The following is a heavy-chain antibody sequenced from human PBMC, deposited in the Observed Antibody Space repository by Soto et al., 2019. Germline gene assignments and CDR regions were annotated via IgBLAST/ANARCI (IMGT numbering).Heavy chain of an antibody. V-gene: IGHV1-18*01. D-gene: IGHD3-3*01. CDR3: ARGGEITMFGVAVPFDY. Sequence: QVQLVQSGAEVKNPGASVKVSCRASGYTFTSFGISWVRRPPGQGIEWLGGISAYNGNTNYEKKLQGRVTMTTDTSTSTAYRELRSLRSDDAAVYYCARGGEITMFGVAVPFDYWGQGTLVTVSS. CDR2: ISAYNGNT. CDR1: GYTFTSFG. J-gene: IGHJ4*02.